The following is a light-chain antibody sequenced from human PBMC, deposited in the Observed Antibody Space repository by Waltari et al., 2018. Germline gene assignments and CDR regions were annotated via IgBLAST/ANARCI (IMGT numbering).Light chain of an antibody. Sequence: SYVLTQPPSVSVAPGATARISCGGKNIGSISVHWYQQKAGPAPVLVMSYDADRPSGIPERFSGSNSGNTATLTINRVEVGDEADYYCQVWDTGSDHVIFGGGTKLTV. CDR2: YDA. J-gene: IGLJ2*01. CDR1: NIGSIS. V-gene: IGLV3-21*04. CDR3: QVWDTGSDHVI.